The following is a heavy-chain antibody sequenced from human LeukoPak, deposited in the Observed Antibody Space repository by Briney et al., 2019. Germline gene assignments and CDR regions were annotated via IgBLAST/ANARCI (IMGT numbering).Heavy chain of an antibody. CDR1: GGSISSYY. CDR3: ARGEASGSYFNWFDP. D-gene: IGHD3-10*01. CDR2: IYYSGST. Sequence: SETLSLTCSVSGGSISSYYWSWIRQPPGKGLEWIGYIYYSGSTNYNPPLKSRVTISVDTSKNQFSLKLSSVTAADTAVYYCARGEASGSYFNWFDPWGQGTLVTVSS. V-gene: IGHV4-59*01. J-gene: IGHJ5*02.